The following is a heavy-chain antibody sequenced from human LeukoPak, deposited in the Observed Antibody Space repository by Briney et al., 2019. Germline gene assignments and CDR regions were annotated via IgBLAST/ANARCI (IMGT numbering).Heavy chain of an antibody. CDR1: GYTFTGYC. Sequence: ASVKVSCKASGYTFTGYCMHWVRQAPGQGLEWMGWINPNSGGTNYAQKFQGRVTMTRDTSISTAYMELSRLRSDDTAVYYCARVRGYGYYYYYYMDVWGKGTTVTVSS. V-gene: IGHV1-2*02. J-gene: IGHJ6*03. D-gene: IGHD5-12*01. CDR2: INPNSGGT. CDR3: ARVRGYGYYYYYYMDV.